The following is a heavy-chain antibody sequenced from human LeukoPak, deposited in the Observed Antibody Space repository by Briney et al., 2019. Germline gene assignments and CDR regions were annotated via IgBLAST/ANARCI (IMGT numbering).Heavy chain of an antibody. D-gene: IGHD2-15*01. CDR2: IRYEGSNK. J-gene: IGHJ6*03. V-gene: IGHV3-30*02. Sequence: GGSLRLSCAASGFTFSSYGMHWVRQAPGKGLEWVAFIRYEGSNKYYADSVKGRFTISRDNAKNTLYLQMNSLRAEDTAVYYCAKDAGVAMDVWGKGTTVTISS. CDR1: GFTFSSYG. CDR3: AKDAGVAMDV.